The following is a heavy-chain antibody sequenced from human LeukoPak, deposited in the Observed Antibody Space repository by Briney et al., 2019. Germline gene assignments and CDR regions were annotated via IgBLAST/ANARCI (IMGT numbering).Heavy chain of an antibody. D-gene: IGHD4-11*01. CDR1: GYTFTGYY. J-gene: IGHJ4*02. CDR2: INPNSGGT. V-gene: IGHV1-2*02. CDR3: ARTTTVTSHYFDY. Sequence: GASVKVSCKASGYTFTGYYMHWVRQAPGQGLEWMGWINPNSGGTNYAQKFQGRVTMTRDTSISTAYMELSSLRSEDTAVYYCARTTTVTSHYFDYWGQGTLVTVSS.